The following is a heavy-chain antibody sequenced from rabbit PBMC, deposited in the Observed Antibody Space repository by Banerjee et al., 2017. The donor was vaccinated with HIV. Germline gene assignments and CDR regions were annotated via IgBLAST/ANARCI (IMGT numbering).Heavy chain of an antibody. V-gene: IGHV1S40*01. D-gene: IGHD3-3*01. CDR2: IDGGSSGST. J-gene: IGHJ6*01. Sequence: QSLEESGGDLVKPGASLTLTCTASGFTISSSSWIYWVRQAPGKGLEWIACIDGGSSGSTDYASWAKGRFTISKTSSTTVTLRMTSLTAADTATYFCARGLVAGVLDLWGPGTLVTVS. CDR1: GFTISSSSW. CDR3: ARGLVAGVLDL.